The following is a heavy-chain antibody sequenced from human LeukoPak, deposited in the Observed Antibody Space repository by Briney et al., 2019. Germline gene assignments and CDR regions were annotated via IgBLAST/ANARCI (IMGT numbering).Heavy chain of an antibody. D-gene: IGHD2-2*01. CDR2: INPNSGGT. Sequence: ASVKVSCKASGYTFTGYYMHWVRQAPGQGLEWMGWINPNSGGTNYAQKFRGRVTMTRDTSISTAYMELSRLRSDDTAVYYCARTFSHMRGCSSTSCYGGDYWGQGTLVTVSS. V-gene: IGHV1-2*02. CDR3: ARTFSHMRGCSSTSCYGGDY. J-gene: IGHJ4*02. CDR1: GYTFTGYY.